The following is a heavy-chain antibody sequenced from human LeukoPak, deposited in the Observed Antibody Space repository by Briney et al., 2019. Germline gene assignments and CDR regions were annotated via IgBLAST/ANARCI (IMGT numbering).Heavy chain of an antibody. CDR2: LYTSGST. Sequence: SETLSLTCAVYGGSFSGYYWSWIRQPAGKGLEWIGRLYTSGSTNYNPSLRSRVTMSVDTSKNHVSLKLTSVTAADTAVYYCAGSYFGYSTDWGQGTLVTVSS. CDR1: GGSFSGYY. V-gene: IGHV4-59*10. CDR3: AGSYFGYSTD. D-gene: IGHD6-13*01. J-gene: IGHJ4*02.